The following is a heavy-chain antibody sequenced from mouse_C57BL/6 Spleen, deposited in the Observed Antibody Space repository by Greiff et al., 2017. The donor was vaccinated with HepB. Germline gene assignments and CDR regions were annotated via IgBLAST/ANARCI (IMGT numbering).Heavy chain of an antibody. Sequence: DVMLVESGGGLVKPGGSLKLSCAASGFTFSDYGMHWVRQAPEKGMEWVAYISSGSSTIYYADTVKGRCTTSRDNAKNTLFLQMPSLRSYDTAIYYCAMSSNYRNAMDYWGQGTSVTVSS. CDR2: ISSGSSTI. J-gene: IGHJ4*01. D-gene: IGHD2-5*01. V-gene: IGHV5-17*01. CDR1: GFTFSDYG. CDR3: AMSSNYRNAMDY.